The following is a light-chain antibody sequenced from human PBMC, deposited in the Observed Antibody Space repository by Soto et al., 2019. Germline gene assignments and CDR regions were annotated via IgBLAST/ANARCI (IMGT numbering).Light chain of an antibody. V-gene: IGLV2-23*01. J-gene: IGLJ1*01. CDR3: CSYASSSSYV. CDR1: TSDVGGYNL. Sequence: ALTQPASVSGSPGQSITISCSGTTSDVGGYNLVSWYQQHTAKAPKLLIYEGTQRPSGVSSRFSGSKSGNTASLTISGLQAEDEADYYCCSYASSSSYVFRHGTKVTVL. CDR2: EGT.